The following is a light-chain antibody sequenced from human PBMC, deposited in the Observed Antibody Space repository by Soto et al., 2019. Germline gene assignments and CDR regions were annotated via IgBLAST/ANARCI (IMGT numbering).Light chain of an antibody. J-gene: IGLJ1*01. CDR2: YDS. V-gene: IGLV3-21*04. CDR1: NIGSKS. CDR3: QVWDSSSDHYV. Sequence: YELTQPPSVSVAPGKTARITCGGNNIGSKSVHWYQQKPGQAPVLVIYYDSDRPSGIPERFSGSNSGNTATLTISRVEAGDEADYYCQVWDSSSDHYVFGTGTKVTVL.